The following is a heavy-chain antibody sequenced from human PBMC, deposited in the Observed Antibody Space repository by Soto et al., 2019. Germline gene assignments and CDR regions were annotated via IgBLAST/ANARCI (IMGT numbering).Heavy chain of an antibody. CDR1: GFIFATHT. CDR3: VKEGISNYNEYFDY. CDR2: ITGSGIYT. J-gene: IGHJ4*02. V-gene: IGHV3-21*02. Sequence: VQLVESGGGLFKPGGSLRLSCAASGFIFATHTINWVRQAPGKGLEWVSSITGSGIYTRYADSVKGRFTISRDNAKASLYLQMNSLGAEDTAVYYCVKEGISNYNEYFDYWGQGTLVTVSS. D-gene: IGHD4-4*01.